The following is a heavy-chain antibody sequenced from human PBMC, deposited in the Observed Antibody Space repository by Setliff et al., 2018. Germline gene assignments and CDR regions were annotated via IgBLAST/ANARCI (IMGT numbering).Heavy chain of an antibody. Sequence: GASVKVSCKASGYSFSDSAVSWVRQAPGQGLEWVGWISVYSGNAYYAQKLQDRVTLTTDTSTTTAYLELRSLRPDDTAVYYCARDLNRWFGEFAFDIWGQGTMVTVSS. CDR2: ISVYSGNA. CDR1: GYSFSDSA. CDR3: ARDLNRWFGEFAFDI. D-gene: IGHD3-10*01. V-gene: IGHV1-18*01. J-gene: IGHJ3*02.